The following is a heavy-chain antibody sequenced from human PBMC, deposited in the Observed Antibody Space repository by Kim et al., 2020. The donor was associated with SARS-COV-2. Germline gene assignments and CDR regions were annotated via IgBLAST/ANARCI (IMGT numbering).Heavy chain of an antibody. J-gene: IGHJ6*02. CDR2: IYTSGST. CDR1: GGSISSGSYY. V-gene: IGHV4-61*02. Sequence: SETLSLTCTVSGGSISSGSYYWSWIRQPAGKGLEWIGRIYTSGSTNYNPSLKSRVTIPEDTAKNQFSLKLSYVTAADTAVYYCARVSSSSSNYYYYYGMVVWGQGTTVTVSS. CDR3: ARVSSSSSNYYYYYGMVV. D-gene: IGHD6-6*01.